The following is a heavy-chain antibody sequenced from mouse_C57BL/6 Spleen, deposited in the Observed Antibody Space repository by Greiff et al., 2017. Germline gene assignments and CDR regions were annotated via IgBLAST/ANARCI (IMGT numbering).Heavy chain of an antibody. V-gene: IGHV1-4*01. CDR3: ARRTTVVAGDY. CDR1: GYTFTSYT. Sequence: VMLVESGAELARPGASVKMSCKASGYTFTSYTMHWVKQRPGQGLEWIGYINPSSGYTKYNQKFKDKATLTADKSSSTAYMQLSSLTSEDSAVYYCARRTTVVAGDYWGQGTTLTVSS. D-gene: IGHD1-1*01. J-gene: IGHJ2*01. CDR2: INPSSGYT.